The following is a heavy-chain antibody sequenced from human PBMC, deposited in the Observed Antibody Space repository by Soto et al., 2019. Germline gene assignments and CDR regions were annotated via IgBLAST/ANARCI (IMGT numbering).Heavy chain of an antibody. CDR1: GFSFSGYG. J-gene: IGHJ4*02. V-gene: IGHV3-30*18. CDR2: VSYDESIK. D-gene: IGHD3-3*01. CDR3: VKNKIFGVAGPLDY. Sequence: GGSLRLSCAASGFSFSGYGMHWVRQVPGEGPEWVAVVSYDESIKKYADSVKGRFTISRDNSKNTVYLQMNSLTLEDTAVYYCVKNKIFGVAGPLDYWGQETQVTVSS.